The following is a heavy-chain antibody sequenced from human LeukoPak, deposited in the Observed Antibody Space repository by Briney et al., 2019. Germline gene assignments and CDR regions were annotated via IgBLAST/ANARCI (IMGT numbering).Heavy chain of an antibody. V-gene: IGHV3-33*01. Sequence: GRSLRLSCAASGLTFSSYGMHWVRQAPGKRLEWVAVIWYDGSNKYYADSVKGRFTISRDNSKNTLYLQMNSLRAEDTAVYYCARDNVRGFSYFDYWGQGTLVTVSS. D-gene: IGHD1-26*01. J-gene: IGHJ4*02. CDR3: ARDNVRGFSYFDY. CDR2: IWYDGSNK. CDR1: GLTFSSYG.